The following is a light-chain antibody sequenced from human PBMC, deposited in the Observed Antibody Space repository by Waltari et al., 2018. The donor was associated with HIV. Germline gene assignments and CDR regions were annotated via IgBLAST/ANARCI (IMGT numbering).Light chain of an antibody. Sequence: DIVMTQSPDSLAVSLGERATINSKSRQSVLYSPNNKNYLAWYQQKPGQPPKLLIYWASTRESGVPERFSGSGSQTDFTLSISSLQAEDVAVYYCQQYHSVPHTFGQGTKLEIK. CDR1: QSVLYSPNNKNY. V-gene: IGKV4-1*01. CDR3: QQYHSVPHT. CDR2: WAS. J-gene: IGKJ2*01.